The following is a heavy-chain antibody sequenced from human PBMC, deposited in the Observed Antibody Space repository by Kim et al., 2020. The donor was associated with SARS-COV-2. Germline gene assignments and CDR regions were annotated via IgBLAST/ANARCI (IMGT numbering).Heavy chain of an antibody. CDR3: ARADDDAFDI. J-gene: IGHJ3*02. Sequence: NTGYAQKFQGRVTMTRTTSISTAYMELSSLRSEDTAVYYCARADDDAFDIWGQGTMVTVSS. V-gene: IGHV1-8*01. CDR2: NT.